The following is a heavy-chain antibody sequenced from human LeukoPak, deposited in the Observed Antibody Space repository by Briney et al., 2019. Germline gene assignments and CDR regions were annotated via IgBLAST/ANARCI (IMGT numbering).Heavy chain of an antibody. J-gene: IGHJ4*02. CDR1: GGSISSGSYY. V-gene: IGHV4-61*02. Sequence: SETLSPTCTVSGGSISSGSYYWSWIRQPAGKGLEWIGRIYTSGSTNYNPSLKSRVTISVDTSKNQFSLKLSSVTAADTAVYYCARSPYYYDSTNYFDYWGQGTLVTVSS. CDR2: IYTSGST. D-gene: IGHD3-22*01. CDR3: ARSPYYYDSTNYFDY.